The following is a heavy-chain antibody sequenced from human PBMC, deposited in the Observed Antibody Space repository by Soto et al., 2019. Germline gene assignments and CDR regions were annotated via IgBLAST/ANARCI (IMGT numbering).Heavy chain of an antibody. CDR3: ARGPLVVLNYFES. CDR1: GGTFRNYP. CDR2: IFPLTDIP. V-gene: IGHV1-69*04. Sequence: ASVKVSCKASGGTFRNYPINWVRQAPGQGLEWMGSIFPLTDIPDYAQNFQARLTITADKSTSTAYMELSSLTSDDTAMYFCARGPLVVLNYFESWGQGTLVTVSS. J-gene: IGHJ4*02.